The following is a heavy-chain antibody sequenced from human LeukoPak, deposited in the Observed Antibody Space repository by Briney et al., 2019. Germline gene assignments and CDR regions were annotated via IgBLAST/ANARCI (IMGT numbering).Heavy chain of an antibody. CDR1: GGSISSYF. V-gene: IGHV4-59*01. D-gene: IGHD3-16*01. J-gene: IGHJ3*02. CDR2: VYYSGST. CDR3: ARVLDLSKRGLDAFDI. Sequence: SETLSLTCTVSGGSISSYFWSWIRQPPGKGLEWIGYVYYSGSTNYNPSLKSRVTISVDTSKKQFSLKLSSATAADTAVHYCARVLDLSKRGLDAFDIWGQGTMVTVSS.